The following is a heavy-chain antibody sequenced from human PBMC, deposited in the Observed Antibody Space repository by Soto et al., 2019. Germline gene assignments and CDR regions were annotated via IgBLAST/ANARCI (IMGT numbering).Heavy chain of an antibody. V-gene: IGHV3-48*01. J-gene: IGHJ4*02. D-gene: IGHD2-2*01. Sequence: EVQLVESGGGLVQPGGSLRLSCAASGFTFSSYSMNWVCQAPGKGLEWVSYISSSSSTIYYADSVKGRFTISRDNAKNSLYQQMNSLRAEDTAVYYCARDRKYQPLPEYWGQGTLVTVSS. CDR3: ARDRKYQPLPEY. CDR1: GFTFSSYS. CDR2: ISSSSSTI.